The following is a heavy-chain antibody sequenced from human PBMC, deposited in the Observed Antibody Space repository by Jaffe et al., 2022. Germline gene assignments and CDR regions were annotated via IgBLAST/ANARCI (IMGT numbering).Heavy chain of an antibody. Sequence: QVQLVQSGAEVKKPGSSVKVSCKASGGTFSSYTISWVRQAPGQGLEWMGRIIPILGIANYAQKFQGRVTITADKSTSTAYMELSSLRSEDTAVYYCARNDYYDSSGYYYSYDAFDIWGQGTMVTVSS. V-gene: IGHV1-69*02. CDR2: IIPILGIA. J-gene: IGHJ3*02. CDR3: ARNDYYDSSGYYYSYDAFDI. CDR1: GGTFSSYT. D-gene: IGHD3-22*01.